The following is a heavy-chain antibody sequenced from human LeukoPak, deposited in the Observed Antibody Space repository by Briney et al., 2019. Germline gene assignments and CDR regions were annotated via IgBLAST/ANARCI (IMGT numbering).Heavy chain of an antibody. CDR3: ARSISYYYDSSGSPGYFDY. CDR1: WYSFTSYW. CDR2: IYPGDSDT. Sequence: GESLKISWKGTWYSFTSYWIGWVRQMPGKGLEWMGIIYPGDSDTRYSPSFQGQVTISADKSISTAHLQWSSLKASDTAMYYCARSISYYYDSSGSPGYFDYWGQGTLVTVSS. D-gene: IGHD3-22*01. J-gene: IGHJ4*02. V-gene: IGHV5-51*01.